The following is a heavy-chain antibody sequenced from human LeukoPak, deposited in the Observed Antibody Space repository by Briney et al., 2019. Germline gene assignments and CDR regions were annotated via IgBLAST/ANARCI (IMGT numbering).Heavy chain of an antibody. CDR2: ISSDGSHK. CDR3: AKEDWRMDV. J-gene: IGHJ6*02. Sequence: GGSLRLSCAASGFTFSSYAMHWVRQAPGKGLEWVAIISSDGSHKFYADSVKGRFTISRDNSKNTLYLQMDSLRAEDTAVYYCAKEDWRMDVWGQGTTVTVSS. CDR1: GFTFSSYA. D-gene: IGHD2-21*01. V-gene: IGHV3-30*18.